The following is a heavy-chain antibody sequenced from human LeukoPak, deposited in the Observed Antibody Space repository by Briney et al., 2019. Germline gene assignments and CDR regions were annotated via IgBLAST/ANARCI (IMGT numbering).Heavy chain of an antibody. J-gene: IGHJ4*02. CDR1: GGSISSSSNY. D-gene: IGHD3-22*01. CDR3: ASSLYYYDSSGYYLLEGFDY. Sequence: PSETLSLTCTVSGGSISSSSNYWGWIRQPPGTGLEWIGSIYYSGSTYYNPSLKSRVTISVDTSKNQFSLKLSSVTAADTAVYYCASSLYYYDSSGYYLLEGFDYWGQGTLVTVSS. CDR2: IYYSGST. V-gene: IGHV4-39*01.